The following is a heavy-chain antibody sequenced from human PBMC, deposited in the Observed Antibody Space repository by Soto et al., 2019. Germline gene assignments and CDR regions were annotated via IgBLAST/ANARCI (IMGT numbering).Heavy chain of an antibody. CDR2: VSASGTGT. V-gene: IGHV3-23*01. Sequence: GGSLRLSCAASGSTFRSYAMSWVRQAPGKGLEWVSAVSASGTGTYYSDSVKGCFTISRDNSKNTLYLQMNSLRAEDTALYYCARDQGASYGLYYFDYWGQGTLVTVSS. CDR1: GSTFRSYA. CDR3: ARDQGASYGLYYFDY. J-gene: IGHJ4*02. D-gene: IGHD5-18*01.